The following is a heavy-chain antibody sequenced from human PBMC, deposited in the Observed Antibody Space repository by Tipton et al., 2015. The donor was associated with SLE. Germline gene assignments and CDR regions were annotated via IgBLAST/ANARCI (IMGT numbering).Heavy chain of an antibody. V-gene: IGHV4-4*07. CDR1: GGSISSYY. D-gene: IGHD1-26*01. J-gene: IGHJ4*02. CDR3: ARGGGSYYDY. Sequence: TLSLTCTVSGGSISSYYWSWIRQPAGGGLEWIGRIYTNENTNYNPSIKSRITLSLDTSKNQFSLRVNSATAADTAVYYCARGGGSYYDYWGQGTLVTVSS. CDR2: IYTNENT.